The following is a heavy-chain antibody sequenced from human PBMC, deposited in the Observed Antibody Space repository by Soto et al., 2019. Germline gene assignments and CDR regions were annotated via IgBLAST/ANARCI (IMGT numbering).Heavy chain of an antibody. CDR3: TGGYTTLYYFAY. J-gene: IGHJ4*02. Sequence: QVQLQESGPGLVKPSQTLSLTCTVSGGSISSGDYYWSWIRQPPGKGLEWIGYIYYSGSTYYNPSLKSRVTTSVDTSKNQCSLKLSSVTAADTAVYYCTGGYTTLYYFAYWGQGTLVTVSS. D-gene: IGHD5-12*01. V-gene: IGHV4-30-4*01. CDR2: IYYSGST. CDR1: GGSISSGDYY.